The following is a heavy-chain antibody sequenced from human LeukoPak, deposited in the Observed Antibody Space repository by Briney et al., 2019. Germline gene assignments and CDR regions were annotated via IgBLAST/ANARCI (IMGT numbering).Heavy chain of an antibody. J-gene: IGHJ4*02. CDR1: GFTFSNYA. D-gene: IGHD1-26*01. V-gene: IGHV3-30*04. CDR2: LSYDGSNK. CDR3: AKDGGVVGATFSSD. Sequence: SGGSLRLSCAASGFTFSNYAMHWVRQAPGKGLEWVAVLSYDGSNKYYADSVKGRFTISRDNSKNTLYLQMNSLRAEDTAVYYCAKDGGVVGATFSSDWGQGTLVTVSS.